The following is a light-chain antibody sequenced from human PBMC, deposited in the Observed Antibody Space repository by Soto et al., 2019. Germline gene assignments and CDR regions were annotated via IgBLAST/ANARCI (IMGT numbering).Light chain of an antibody. Sequence: QSALTQPASVSGSPGESITISCTGTSSDIGAYNYVSWYQQYPGKAPKLMIYGVTNRPSGVSNRFSGSKTGNTASLTISGLEAEDEADYYCFSPRSGDDHVFVNGKKVTVL. CDR3: FSPRSGDDHV. J-gene: IGLJ1*01. CDR1: SSDIGAYNY. V-gene: IGLV2-14*01. CDR2: GVT.